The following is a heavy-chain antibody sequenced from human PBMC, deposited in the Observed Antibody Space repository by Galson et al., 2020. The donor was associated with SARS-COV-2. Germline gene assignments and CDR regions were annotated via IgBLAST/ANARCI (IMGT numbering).Heavy chain of an antibody. CDR2: ISYDGSNK. J-gene: IGHJ4*02. Sequence: GGSLRLSCAASGFTFSSYAMHWVRQAPGKGLEWVAVISYDGSNKYYADSVKGRFTISRDNSKNTLYLQMNSLRAEDTAVYYCARPLSGSYTPDFDDWGQGTLVTVSS. V-gene: IGHV3-30*04. D-gene: IGHD1-26*01. CDR1: GFTFSSYA. CDR3: ARPLSGSYTPDFDD.